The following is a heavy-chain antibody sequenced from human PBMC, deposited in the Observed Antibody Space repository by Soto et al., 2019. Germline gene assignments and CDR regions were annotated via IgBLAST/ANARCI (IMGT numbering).Heavy chain of an antibody. CDR3: ARRGGRTVATYYYYYMDV. Sequence: PSETLSLTCTVSGGSISSYYWSWIRQPPGKGLEWIGYIYYSGSTNYNPSLKSRVTISVDTSKNQFSLKLSSVTAADTAVYYCARRGGRTVATYYYYYMDVWGKGTTVTVSS. D-gene: IGHD4-17*01. V-gene: IGHV4-59*08. CDR1: GGSISSYY. CDR2: IYYSGST. J-gene: IGHJ6*03.